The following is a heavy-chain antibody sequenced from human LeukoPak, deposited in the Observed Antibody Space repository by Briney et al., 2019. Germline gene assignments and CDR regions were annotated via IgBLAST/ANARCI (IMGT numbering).Heavy chain of an antibody. J-gene: IGHJ4*02. CDR2: ISYDGSNE. CDR1: GFTFSNYG. D-gene: IGHD7-27*01. CDR3: ARKFLTGRLIDY. Sequence: GRSLRLSCAASGFTFSNYGMHWVRQAPGKGLEWVAVISYDGSNEYYADSVKGRFTISRDTSKNTLYLQMNSLRAEDTALYYCARKFLTGRLIDYWGQGTLVTVSS. V-gene: IGHV3-30*03.